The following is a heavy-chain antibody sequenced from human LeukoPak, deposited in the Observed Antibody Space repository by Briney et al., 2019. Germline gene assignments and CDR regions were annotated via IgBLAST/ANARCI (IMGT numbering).Heavy chain of an antibody. Sequence: TGGSLGLSCAASGFTFSSFSMNWVRQAPGKGLEWVSYISSGSSTIYYADSVKGRFTISRDNAKNSLYLQVNSLRDEDTAVYYCARAGGLLWFGEVLESSDAFHIWGQGTMVTVSS. CDR2: ISSGSSTI. D-gene: IGHD3-10*01. V-gene: IGHV3-48*02. J-gene: IGHJ3*02. CDR3: ARAGGLLWFGEVLESSDAFHI. CDR1: GFTFSSFS.